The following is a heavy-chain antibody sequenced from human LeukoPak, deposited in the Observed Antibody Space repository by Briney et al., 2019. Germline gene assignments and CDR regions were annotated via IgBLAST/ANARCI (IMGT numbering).Heavy chain of an antibody. CDR2: IYASGSS. CDR3: ASEGLAVAGNFLY. D-gene: IGHD6-19*01. CDR1: GGSIGSGAYY. V-gene: IGHV4-61*02. Sequence: SETLSLTCTVSGGSIGSGAYYWSWIRQPAGKGPEWIGRIYASGSSNYNPSLKSRVTISVDTSENQFSLNLRSVTAADTAVYYCASEGLAVAGNFLYWGQGALATVSS. J-gene: IGHJ4*02.